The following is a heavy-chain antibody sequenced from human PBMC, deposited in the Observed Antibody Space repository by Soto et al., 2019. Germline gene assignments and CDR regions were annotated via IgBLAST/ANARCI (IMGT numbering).Heavy chain of an antibody. J-gene: IGHJ5*02. CDR3: ARARSGHTYGSACVDP. CDR2: IIPIFRTP. D-gene: IGHD4-17*01. CDR1: GGTFNSYA. Sequence: QVQLVQSGAEVKRPGSSVKVACTTSGGTFNSYALSWVRQAPGQGLEWVGGIIPIFRTPMYAQKFQGRVTITADESTTTAYLELRRLTSYDTAIYYCARARSGHTYGSACVDPWGQGTLITVSS. V-gene: IGHV1-69*01.